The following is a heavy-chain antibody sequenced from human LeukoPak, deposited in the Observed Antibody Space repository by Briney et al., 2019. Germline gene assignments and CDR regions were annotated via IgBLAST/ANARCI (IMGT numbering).Heavy chain of an antibody. CDR1: GFTFSSFE. Sequence: GSLRLSCAASGFTFSSFEMNWVRQAPGEGLEWVGRIKSKTDGGATDYAAPVKGRFTISRDDSKNTLYLQMNSLKTEDTAVYYCTTDRTMVRGVIIREIDYWGQGTLVTVSS. D-gene: IGHD3-10*01. CDR3: TTDRTMVRGVIIREIDY. V-gene: IGHV3-15*01. J-gene: IGHJ4*02. CDR2: IKSKTDGGAT.